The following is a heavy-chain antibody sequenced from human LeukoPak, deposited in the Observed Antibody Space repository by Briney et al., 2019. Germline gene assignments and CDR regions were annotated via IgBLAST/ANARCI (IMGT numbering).Heavy chain of an antibody. V-gene: IGHV1-2*02. Sequence: GASVKVSCKASGYTFTGYYLHWVRQAPGQGLEWMGWINCNSGGTKYSQKFQDRVTMTRDTSITTVYMELSSLRSDDTAVYYCARGYCSGGSCYYHYYYMDVWGKGTTVTVSS. CDR3: ARGYCSGGSCYYHYYYMDV. CDR1: GYTFTGYY. CDR2: INCNSGGT. J-gene: IGHJ6*03. D-gene: IGHD2-15*01.